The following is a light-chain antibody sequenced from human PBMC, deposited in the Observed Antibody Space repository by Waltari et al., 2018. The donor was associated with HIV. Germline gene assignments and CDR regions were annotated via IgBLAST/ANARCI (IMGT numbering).Light chain of an antibody. Sequence: SNELTQPTSVSVSPGQTARITRSGYALANHYTYWFQQKPGQAPVLVIYKDTERPSGIPERFSGSRSGTIVKLTISGVQAEDEADYYCQSGGSSGSWVFGGGTKLTVL. CDR2: KDT. CDR3: QSGGSSGSWV. CDR1: ALANHY. V-gene: IGLV3-25*03. J-gene: IGLJ3*02.